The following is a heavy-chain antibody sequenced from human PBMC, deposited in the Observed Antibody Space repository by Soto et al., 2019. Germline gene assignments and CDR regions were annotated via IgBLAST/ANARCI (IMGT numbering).Heavy chain of an antibody. V-gene: IGHV3-64*04. Sequence: GGSLRLSCSASGFTFSSYAMHWVRQAPGKGLEYVSSISTIYYADSVKGRFTISRDNAKNSLYLQMNSLRDEDTAVYYCARNYDFWSGYYGMDVWGQGTTVTVSS. D-gene: IGHD3-3*01. J-gene: IGHJ6*02. CDR2: ISTI. CDR1: GFTFSSYA. CDR3: ARNYDFWSGYYGMDV.